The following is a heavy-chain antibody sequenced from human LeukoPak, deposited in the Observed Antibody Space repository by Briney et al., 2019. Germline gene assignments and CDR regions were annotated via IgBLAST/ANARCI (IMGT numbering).Heavy chain of an antibody. V-gene: IGHV3-30-3*01. D-gene: IGHD3-9*01. CDR3: AKDGTYYDILTGYYKISNWYFDL. Sequence: QPGTSLRLSCAASGFTFSSYAMHWVRQAPGKGLEWVAIISDDGSSKNYADSVKGRFTISRDNSKNTLYLQMNSLRADDTAVYFCAKDGTYYDILTGYYKISNWYFDLWGRGTLVTVSS. J-gene: IGHJ2*01. CDR1: GFTFSSYA. CDR2: ISDDGSSK.